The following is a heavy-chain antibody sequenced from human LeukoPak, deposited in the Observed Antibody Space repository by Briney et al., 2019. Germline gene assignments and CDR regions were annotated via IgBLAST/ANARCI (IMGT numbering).Heavy chain of an antibody. CDR2: IYSGGST. Sequence: GGSLRLSCAASGFTVSSNYMSWVRQAPGKGLEWVSVIYSGGSTYYADSVKGRFTISRDNSKNTLYLQMNSLRAEDTAVYYCATEIVASYYGSGSYYNPPYYWGQGTLVTVSS. J-gene: IGHJ4*02. CDR3: ATEIVASYYGSGSYYNPPYY. D-gene: IGHD3-10*01. V-gene: IGHV3-53*01. CDR1: GFTVSSNY.